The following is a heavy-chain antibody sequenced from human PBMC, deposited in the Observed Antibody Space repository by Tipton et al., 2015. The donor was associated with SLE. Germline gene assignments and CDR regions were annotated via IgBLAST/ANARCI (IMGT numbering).Heavy chain of an antibody. CDR1: GFTFSDYY. V-gene: IGHV3-11*04. J-gene: IGHJ4*02. D-gene: IGHD2-21*01. Sequence: SLRLSCAASGFTFSDYYMSWIRQAPGKGLEWVSYISSSSNTIFYADSVKGRFSISRDNAKNSVYLQMNSLRVEDTAVYYCVRGHSHIIYWGQGSLVTVSA. CDR3: VRGHSHIIY. CDR2: ISSSSNTI.